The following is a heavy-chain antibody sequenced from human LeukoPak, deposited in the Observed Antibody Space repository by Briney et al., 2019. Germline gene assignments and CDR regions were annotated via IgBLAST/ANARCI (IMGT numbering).Heavy chain of an antibody. D-gene: IGHD3-16*02. CDR3: AKPLSSYQYYFDH. J-gene: IGHJ4*02. V-gene: IGHV1-2*02. CDR2: INPNSGGT. CDR1: GYTFTGYY. Sequence: ASVKVSCKASGYTFTGYYMHWVRQAPGQGLGWMGWINPNSGGTNYAQNFQGRVTMTRDTSISTAYMELSSLRFDDTAVYYCAKPLSSYQYYFDHWGQGTLLSVSS.